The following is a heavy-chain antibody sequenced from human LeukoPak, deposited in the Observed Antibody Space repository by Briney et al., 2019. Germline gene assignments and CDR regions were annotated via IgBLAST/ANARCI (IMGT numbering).Heavy chain of an antibody. CDR3: ARAISPLFEY. CDR2: IKQDGSEK. Sequence: PGGSLRLSCAASGFTFSSCWMSWVRQAPGKGLEWVANIKQDGSEKYYVDSVKGRFTISRDNARNSVSLQMNSLRAEDTAVYYCARAISPLFEYWGQGTVVTVSS. D-gene: IGHD2-21*01. J-gene: IGHJ4*02. V-gene: IGHV3-7*03. CDR1: GFTFSSCW.